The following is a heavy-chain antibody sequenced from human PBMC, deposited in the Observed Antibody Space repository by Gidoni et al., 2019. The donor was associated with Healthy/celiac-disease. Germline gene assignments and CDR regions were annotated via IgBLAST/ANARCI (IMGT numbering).Heavy chain of an antibody. J-gene: IGHJ5*02. Sequence: EVQLVESGGGLVQPGGSLRLSCAASGFTFSSYEMHWVRRAPGKGLEWVSYISSSGSTIYYADSVKGRFTISRDNAKNSLYLQMNSLRAEDTAVYYCARTSLSYYYDSSGYYYDSRWFDPWGQGTLVTVSS. CDR2: ISSSGSTI. D-gene: IGHD3-22*01. CDR1: GFTFSSYE. CDR3: ARTSLSYYYDSSGYYYDSRWFDP. V-gene: IGHV3-48*03.